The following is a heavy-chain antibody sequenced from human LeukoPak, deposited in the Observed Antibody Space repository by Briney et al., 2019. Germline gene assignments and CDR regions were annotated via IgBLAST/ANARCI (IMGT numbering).Heavy chain of an antibody. D-gene: IGHD6-19*01. CDR2: INEDGSNK. CDR3: TRVIVAVPGYFDYFDF. J-gene: IGHJ4*02. V-gene: IGHV3-7*01. CDR1: GFSFSNHY. Sequence: GGSLRLSCTASGFSFSNHYMRWIRQAPGKGLEWVANINEDGSNKWHLGSVKGRFTVSRDNARNSLYLQMDSLRVEDTAVYYCTRVIVAVPGYFDYFDFWGQGVLVTVSS.